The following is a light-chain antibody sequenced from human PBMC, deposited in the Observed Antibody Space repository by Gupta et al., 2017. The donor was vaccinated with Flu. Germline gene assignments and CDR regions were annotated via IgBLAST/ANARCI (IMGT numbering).Light chain of an antibody. CDR3: QQTYSPPAT. CDR2: VSS. CDR1: RSMSTY. Sequence: GDSVTITCRASRSMSTYLNWYQQKPGMAPKLLIYVSSILQSGVPSRFSGSGAGTDFTLTINKLQREDSATYYCQQTYSPPATFGQGTRLEI. V-gene: IGKV1-39*01. J-gene: IGKJ5*01.